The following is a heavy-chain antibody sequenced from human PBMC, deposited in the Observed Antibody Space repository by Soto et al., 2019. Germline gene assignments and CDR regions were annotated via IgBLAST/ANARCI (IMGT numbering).Heavy chain of an antibody. CDR3: AHRGPSLYGDYPEGFDP. J-gene: IGHJ5*02. CDR2: IYWDDDK. Sequence: QITLKESGPTLVKPTQTLTLTCTFSGFSLRTSGVGVGWIRQPPGKALEWLALIYWDDDKRYSPSLKSRLTITKDTSKNQVVLTMNKLDPVDTATYCCAHRGPSLYGDYPEGFDPWGQGTLVTVSS. CDR1: GFSLRTSGVG. V-gene: IGHV2-5*02. D-gene: IGHD4-17*01.